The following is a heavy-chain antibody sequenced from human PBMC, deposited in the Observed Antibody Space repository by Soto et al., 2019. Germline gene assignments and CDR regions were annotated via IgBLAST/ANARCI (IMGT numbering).Heavy chain of an antibody. CDR2: MNPNSGNT. J-gene: IGHJ6*02. CDR1: GYTFTSYD. Sequence: VASVKVSCKASGYTFTSYDINWVRQATGQGLEWMGWMNPNSGNTGYAQKFQGRVTMTRNTSISTAYMELSSLRSEDTAVYYCARQRGTHADNYYYYGMDVWGQGTTVTV. D-gene: IGHD7-27*01. CDR3: ARQRGTHADNYYYYGMDV. V-gene: IGHV1-8*01.